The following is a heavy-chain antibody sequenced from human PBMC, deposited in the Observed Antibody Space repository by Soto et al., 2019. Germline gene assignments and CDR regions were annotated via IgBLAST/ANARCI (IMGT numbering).Heavy chain of an antibody. V-gene: IGHV3-30*18. CDR1: GFTFSSYG. D-gene: IGHD1-26*01. CDR2: ISYDGSNK. CDR3: AKPTWDEYYFDY. Sequence: GGSLRLSCAASGFTFSSYGMHWVRQAPGKGLEWVAVISYDGSNKYYADSVKGRFTISRDNSKNTLYLQMNSLRAEDTAVYYCAKPTWDEYYFDYWGQGTLVTVSS. J-gene: IGHJ4*02.